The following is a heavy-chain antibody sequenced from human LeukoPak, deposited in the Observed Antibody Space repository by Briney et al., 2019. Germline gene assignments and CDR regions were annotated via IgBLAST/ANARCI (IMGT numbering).Heavy chain of an antibody. Sequence: GGSLRLSXAASGFTFSSYEMNWVRQAPGKGLEWVSYISSSGSTIYYADSVKGRFTISRDNAKNSLYLQMNSLRAEDTAVYYCARDVRGIAVANGSYWGQGTLVTVSS. CDR3: ARDVRGIAVANGSY. D-gene: IGHD6-19*01. V-gene: IGHV3-48*03. J-gene: IGHJ4*02. CDR2: ISSSGSTI. CDR1: GFTFSSYE.